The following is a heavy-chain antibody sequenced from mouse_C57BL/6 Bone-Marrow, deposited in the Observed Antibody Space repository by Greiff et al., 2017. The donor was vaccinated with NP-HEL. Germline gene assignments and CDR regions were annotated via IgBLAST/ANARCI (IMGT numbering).Heavy chain of an antibody. CDR2: ISDGGSYT. CDR3: ARAFITTVVATYYAMDY. J-gene: IGHJ4*01. Sequence: EVMLVESGGGLVKPGGSLKLSCAASGFTFSSYAMSWVRQTPEKRLEWVATISDGGSYTYYPDNVKGRFTISRDNAKNNLYLQMSHLKSEDTAMYYCARAFITTVVATYYAMDYWGQGTSVTVSS. V-gene: IGHV5-4*03. D-gene: IGHD1-1*01. CDR1: GFTFSSYA.